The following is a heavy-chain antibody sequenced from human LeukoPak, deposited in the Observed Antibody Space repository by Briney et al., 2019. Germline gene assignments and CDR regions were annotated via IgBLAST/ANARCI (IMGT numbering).Heavy chain of an antibody. D-gene: IGHD2-8*02. CDR2: IKQEGIEK. Sequence: PGGSLRLSCGAAGFALSGYWMNWVRQAPGKGLEWVANIKQEGIEKNYAHSVKGRFTISRDNVKNSVFLEMNSLRVEDTAVYYCAGGGGWLVVSWGQGTLVTVSS. CDR3: AGGGGWLVVS. CDR1: GFALSGYW. J-gene: IGHJ5*02. V-gene: IGHV3-7*01.